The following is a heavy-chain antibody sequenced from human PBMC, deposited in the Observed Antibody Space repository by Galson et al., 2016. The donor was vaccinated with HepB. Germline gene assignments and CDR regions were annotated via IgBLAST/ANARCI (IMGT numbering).Heavy chain of an antibody. J-gene: IGHJ4*02. CDR3: VRGGRQYENFSG. CDR2: INPKNGDT. D-gene: IGHD2-2*01. CDR1: GHTFTGYY. Sequence: SVKVSCKASGHTFTGYYMHWVRQAPGQRLEWMGWINPKNGDTRYAQKFQGRVTMTWDTSITTGYMELSRLRSDGTAVYYCVRGGRQYENFSGWGQGTLVTVSS. V-gene: IGHV1-2*02.